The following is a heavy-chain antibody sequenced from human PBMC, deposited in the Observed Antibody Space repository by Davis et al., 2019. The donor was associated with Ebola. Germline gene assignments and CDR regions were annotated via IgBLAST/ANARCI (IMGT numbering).Heavy chain of an antibody. CDR1: GGSISSSSYY. CDR3: ARHCLYYYDSSGYYQRDAFDI. D-gene: IGHD3-22*01. V-gene: IGHV4-39*01. CDR2: IYYSGST. J-gene: IGHJ3*02. Sequence: MPSETLSLTCTVSGGSISSSSYYWGWIRQPPGKGLEWIGSIYYSGSTYYNPSLKSRVTISVDTSKNQFSLKLSSVTAADTAVYYCARHCLYYYDSSGYYQRDAFDIWGQGTMVTVSS.